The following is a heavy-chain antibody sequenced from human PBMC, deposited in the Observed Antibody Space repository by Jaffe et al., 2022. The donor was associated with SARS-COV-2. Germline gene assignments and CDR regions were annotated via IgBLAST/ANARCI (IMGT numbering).Heavy chain of an antibody. CDR2: IKEDGGEK. CDR3: ARGNFGYSSLSGWVGKDY. J-gene: IGHJ4*02. V-gene: IGHV3-7*01. Sequence: DVELMESGGGLVQPGGSLRLSCAVSGFTFSNYWMTWVRQAPGKGLEWVANIKEDGGEKNYVGSAKGRFAISRDNAKNSLYLQMNSLRAEDTAVYYCARGNFGYSSLSGWVGKDYWGQGTQVTVSS. CDR1: GFTFSNYW. D-gene: IGHD5-12*01.